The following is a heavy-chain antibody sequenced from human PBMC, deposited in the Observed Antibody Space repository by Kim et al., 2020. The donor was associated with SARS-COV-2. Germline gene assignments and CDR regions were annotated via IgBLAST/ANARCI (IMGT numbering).Heavy chain of an antibody. D-gene: IGHD2-2*01. Sequence: ASVKVSCKASGYTFTSYAMNWVRQAPGQGLEWMGWINTNTGNPTYAQGFTGRFVFSLDTSVSTAYLQISSLKAEDTAVYYCARDWDTLWDIVVVPAGTDHWFAPWGQGTLVTVSS. V-gene: IGHV7-4-1*02. CDR1: GYTFTSYA. CDR2: INTNTGNP. CDR3: ARDWDTLWDIVVVPAGTDHWFAP. J-gene: IGHJ5*02.